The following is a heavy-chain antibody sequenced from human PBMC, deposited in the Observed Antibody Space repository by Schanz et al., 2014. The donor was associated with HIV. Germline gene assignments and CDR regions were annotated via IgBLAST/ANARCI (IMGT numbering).Heavy chain of an antibody. D-gene: IGHD3-22*01. Sequence: QVQLQESGPGLVKPSQTLSLTCTVSGDSISSGGYYWSWIRQHPGKGLEWIGYIYYSGSTYYNPSLKSRVTMLVDTSENHFSLKLSSATVADTAVYYCARGEGYYYDSSGFPLASGMDVWGQGTTVTVSS. CDR3: ARGEGYYYDSSGFPLASGMDV. J-gene: IGHJ6*02. V-gene: IGHV4-31*03. CDR1: GDSISSGGYY. CDR2: IYYSGST.